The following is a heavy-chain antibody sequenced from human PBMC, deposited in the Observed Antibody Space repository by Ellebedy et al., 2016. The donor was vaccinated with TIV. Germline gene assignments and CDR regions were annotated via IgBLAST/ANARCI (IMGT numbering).Heavy chain of an antibody. V-gene: IGHV4-39*01. D-gene: IGHD2-8*01. Sequence: MPSETLSLTCTVSGGSISSNNSSWGWIRQPPGKGLEWIGNIYYSGSTYHSPSLKSRVTISVDTSKNQFSLKLSSVTAADTSVYYWARTFSPHCSSGVCYMAYYFDYWGQGTLVTVSS. CDR2: IYYSGST. J-gene: IGHJ4*02. CDR1: GGSISSNNSS. CDR3: ARTFSPHCSSGVCYMAYYFDY.